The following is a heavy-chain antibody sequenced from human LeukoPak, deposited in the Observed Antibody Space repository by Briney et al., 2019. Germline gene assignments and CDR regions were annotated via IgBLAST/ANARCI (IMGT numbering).Heavy chain of an antibody. CDR1: GYTFTGYY. D-gene: IGHD3-3*01. J-gene: IGHJ4*02. CDR3: ARGLRFLEWSPFDY. Sequence: ASVKVSCKASGYTFTGYYMYWVRQAPGQGLEWMGWINPNSGGTNYAQKFQGRVTMTRDTSISTAYMELSRLRSDDTAVYYCARGLRFLEWSPFDYWGQGTLVTVSS. CDR2: INPNSGGT. V-gene: IGHV1-2*02.